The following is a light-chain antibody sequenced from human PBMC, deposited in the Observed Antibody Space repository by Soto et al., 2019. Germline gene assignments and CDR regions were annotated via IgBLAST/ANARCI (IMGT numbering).Light chain of an antibody. CDR3: YSYAGSSTYV. CDR2: EVN. Sequence: QPVLTQPASVSGSLGQSITISCTGTSSDVGTYNLVSWYQQLPDKAPKLIIHEVNKRPSGVSTRFSGSKSGNTASLTISGLQAEDDADYHCYSYAGSSTYVFGTGTKRTVL. CDR1: SSDVGTYNL. V-gene: IGLV2-23*02. J-gene: IGLJ1*01.